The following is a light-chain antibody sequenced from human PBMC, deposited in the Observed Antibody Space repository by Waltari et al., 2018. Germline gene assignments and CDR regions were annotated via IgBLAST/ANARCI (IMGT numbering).Light chain of an antibody. V-gene: IGKV3-20*01. CDR3: QQYAESPGT. CDR2: GAS. CDR1: QSVSSRS. Sequence: EIVLTQSPATLSLSPGDRVTLSCRASQSVSSRSLAWYQHKPGPAPSLLIHGASSRAPGIPDRFSGSGSGTVFTLTINRLEPEDFAVYYCQQYAESPGTFGQGTKVEI. J-gene: IGKJ1*01.